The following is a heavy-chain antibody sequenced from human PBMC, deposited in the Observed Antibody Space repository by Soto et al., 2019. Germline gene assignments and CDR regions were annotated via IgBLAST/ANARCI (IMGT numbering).Heavy chain of an antibody. D-gene: IGHD6-13*01. CDR1: GFTFSSCG. CDR2: IWFDGSNI. CDR3: ARAQYSSSWYPFDY. Sequence: QVQLVESGGGVVQPGKSLRLSCAASGFTFSSCGMHWVRQAPGKGLEWVAVIWFDGSNIYYADSVKGRFTLSRDNSKNTLYLQMNSLRAEDTAVYYCARAQYSSSWYPFDYWGLGTLVTVSS. V-gene: IGHV3-33*01. J-gene: IGHJ4*02.